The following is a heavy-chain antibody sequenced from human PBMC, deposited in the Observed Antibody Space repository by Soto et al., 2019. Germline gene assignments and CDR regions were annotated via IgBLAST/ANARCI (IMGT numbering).Heavy chain of an antibody. Sequence: QVQLVESGGGVIQPGTSLSLSCGSSGFTFRSFGRYWVRQAPGKGLEWVAVVSYDGNHKYYADSVKGRFTVSRDNAKNMLYLQMNSLRGEDTAVYYCAKDVGQQLVLNYGMDVWGQGTTVTVSS. V-gene: IGHV3-30*18. D-gene: IGHD6-13*01. CDR2: VSYDGNHK. CDR1: GFTFRSFG. CDR3: AKDVGQQLVLNYGMDV. J-gene: IGHJ6*02.